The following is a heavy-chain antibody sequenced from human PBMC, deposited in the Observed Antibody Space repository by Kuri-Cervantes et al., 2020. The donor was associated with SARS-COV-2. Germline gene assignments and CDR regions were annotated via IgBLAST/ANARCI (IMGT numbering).Heavy chain of an antibody. V-gene: IGHV4-39*01. J-gene: IGHJ6*02. Sequence: GSLRLSCTVSGGSISSSSYYWGWIRQPPGKGLEWIGSIYYSGSTYYNPSLKSRVTISVDTSKNQFSLKLSSVTAADTAVYYCARSSLIVVVPAATGDPYINYYYYGMDVWGQGTTVTVSS. D-gene: IGHD2-2*01. CDR1: GGSISSSSYY. CDR2: IYYSGST. CDR3: ARSSLIVVVPAATGDPYINYYYYGMDV.